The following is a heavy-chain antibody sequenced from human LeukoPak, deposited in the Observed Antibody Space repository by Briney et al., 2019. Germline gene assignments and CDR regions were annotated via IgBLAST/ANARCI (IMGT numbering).Heavy chain of an antibody. D-gene: IGHD3-22*01. J-gene: IGHJ6*03. CDR3: AKGGPYFFDSSGQPNNYYYFYMDV. CDR2: ISSSGTTI. CDR1: GFTFSSYE. V-gene: IGHV3-48*03. Sequence: GGSLRFSCAASGFTFSSYEMNWVRQAPGKGLEWGSYISSSGTTIYYADSVKGRFTTSRDTAKNSLYLQMNSLRAGDSAVYYCAKGGPYFFDSSGQPNNYYYFYMDVWGKGTTVTVSS.